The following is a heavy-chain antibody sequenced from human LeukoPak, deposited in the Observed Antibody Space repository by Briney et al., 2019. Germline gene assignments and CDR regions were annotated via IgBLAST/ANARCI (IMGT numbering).Heavy chain of an antibody. J-gene: IGHJ4*02. Sequence: GGSLRLSCATSGFTFSNFDLHWVRQATGEGLEWVSAIGTAGDTYYPDSVKGRFTISRDNAKNSFYLQMNSLRAEDTAVYYCAKQLGYCSDGSCYFPYWGQGTLVTVSS. V-gene: IGHV3-13*01. CDR1: GFTFSNFD. CDR3: AKQLGYCSDGSCYFPY. D-gene: IGHD2-15*01. CDR2: IGTAGDT.